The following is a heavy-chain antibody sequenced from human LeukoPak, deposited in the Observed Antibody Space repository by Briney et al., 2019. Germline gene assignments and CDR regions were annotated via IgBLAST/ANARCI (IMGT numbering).Heavy chain of an antibody. CDR1: GGSISSSSYY. D-gene: IGHD4-17*01. V-gene: IGHV4-39*01. CDR3: ARGWDYGDYEVGYWYFDL. Sequence: PSETLSLTCTVSGGSISSSSYYWGWIRQPPGKGLEWIGSIYYSGSTYYNPSLKGRVTISVDTSKNQFSLKLSSVTAADTAVYYCARGWDYGDYEVGYWYFDLWGRGTLVTVSS. CDR2: IYYSGST. J-gene: IGHJ2*01.